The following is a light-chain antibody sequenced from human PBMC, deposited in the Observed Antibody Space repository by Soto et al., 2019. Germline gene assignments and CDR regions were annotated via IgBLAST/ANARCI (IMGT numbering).Light chain of an antibody. CDR1: QSISNY. CDR3: QQSYSNPKM. V-gene: IGKV1-39*01. Sequence: DIQMTQSPSSLSASVGDRVIITCRASQSISNYLNWYQQRPGKAPKRLIYAASSLQSGVPSRFSGSGSETDFTLTIINLVPEDFATYYCQQSYSNPKMFGQGTKVEIK. CDR2: AAS. J-gene: IGKJ1*01.